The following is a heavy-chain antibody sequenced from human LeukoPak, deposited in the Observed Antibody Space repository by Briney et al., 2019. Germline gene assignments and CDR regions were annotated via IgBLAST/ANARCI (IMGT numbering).Heavy chain of an antibody. CDR3: ARHVYGSSWPFDY. Sequence: GESLKISCKGSAYSFTSYWIGWVRQMPGKGLEWMGIIYPGDSDTRYSPSFEGQVTISTAKAISTAYLQWSSLKASDTAMYYCARHVYGSSWPFDYWGQGTLVTVSS. CDR1: AYSFTSYW. CDR2: IYPGDSDT. D-gene: IGHD6-13*01. J-gene: IGHJ4*02. V-gene: IGHV5-51*01.